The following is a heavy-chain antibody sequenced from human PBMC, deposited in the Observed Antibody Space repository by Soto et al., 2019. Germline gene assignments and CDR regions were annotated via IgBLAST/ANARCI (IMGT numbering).Heavy chain of an antibody. CDR2: IYYSGST. CDR1: GGSISSGDYY. D-gene: IGHD6-6*01. J-gene: IGHJ5*02. Sequence: SETLSLTCSVSGGSISSGDYYWSWIRQPPGKGLEWIGYIYYSGSTYYNPSLKSRVTISLDTSKNQFSLKLSSVTAADTAVYYCARFKYSSSSSWFDPWGQGTLVIVSS. V-gene: IGHV4-30-4*01. CDR3: ARFKYSSSSSWFDP.